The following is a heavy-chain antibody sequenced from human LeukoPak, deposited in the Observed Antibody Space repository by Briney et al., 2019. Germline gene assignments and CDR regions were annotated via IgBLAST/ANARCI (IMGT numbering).Heavy chain of an antibody. CDR1: GVSISGSNYY. CDR2: VYYSGST. CDR3: ARRGYYGWGSVY. D-gene: IGHD3-10*01. J-gene: IGHJ4*02. V-gene: IGHV4-39*01. Sequence: SETLSLTCTVSGVSISGSNYYWGWIRPPPGKGLEWIGVVYYSGSTYYSSSFKSRVTISVDTSKNKFSLKLSPVTAADTAIYYCARRGYYGWGSVYWGQGTLVTVSS.